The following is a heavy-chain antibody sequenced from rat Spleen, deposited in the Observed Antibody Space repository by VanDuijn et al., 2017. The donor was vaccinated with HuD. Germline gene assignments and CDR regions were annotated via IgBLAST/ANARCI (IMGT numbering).Heavy chain of an antibody. CDR2: ISTSGGST. CDR1: GFTFSSFP. J-gene: IGHJ2*01. Sequence: EVQLVESGGGLVQPGRSMKLSCAASGFTFSSFPMAWVRQAPTKGLEWVATISTSGGSTYYRDSVKGRFTISRDNAKSTLYLQMNSLRSEDTATYYCTRDGLRVYLHWGQGVMVTVSS. V-gene: IGHV5-46*01. CDR3: TRDGLRVYLH. D-gene: IGHD1-9*01.